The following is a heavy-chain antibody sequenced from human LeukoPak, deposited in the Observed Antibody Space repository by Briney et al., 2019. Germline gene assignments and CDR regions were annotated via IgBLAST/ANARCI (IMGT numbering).Heavy chain of an antibody. V-gene: IGHV1-18*01. CDR1: GCTFTSYG. CDR2: ISAYNGNT. CDR3: AREPSSSGWFDP. Sequence: ASVRVSCKASGCTFTSYGISWVRQAPGQGLEWVGWISAYNGNTNYAQKLQGRVTMTTDTSTSTAYMELRSLRSDDTAVYYCAREPSSSGWFDPWGQGTLVTVSS. D-gene: IGHD6-6*01. J-gene: IGHJ5*02.